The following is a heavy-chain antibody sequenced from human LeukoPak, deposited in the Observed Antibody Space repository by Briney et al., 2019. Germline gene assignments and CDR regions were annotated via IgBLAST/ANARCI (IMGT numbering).Heavy chain of an antibody. CDR1: GYTFTSYG. V-gene: IGHV1-18*01. CDR2: ISAYNGNT. CDR3: ARDRYTAAAGSLGY. J-gene: IGHJ4*02. D-gene: IGHD6-13*01. Sequence: ASVKVSCKASGYTFTSYGISWVRQAPGQGLEWMGWISAYNGNTNYAQKLQGRITMTTDTSTSTAYMELRSLRSDDTAVYYCARDRYTAAAGSLGYWGQGTLVTVSS.